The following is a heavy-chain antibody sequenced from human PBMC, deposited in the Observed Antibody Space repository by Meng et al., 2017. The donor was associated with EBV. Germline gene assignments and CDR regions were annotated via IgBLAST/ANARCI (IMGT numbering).Heavy chain of an antibody. CDR3: ITRAHSSGYYY. V-gene: IGHV1-24*01. J-gene: IGHJ4*02. CDR1: GYTLTELC. Sequence: QVQLVQSGAEVXXXXXSVKVSCKVSGYTLTELCMYWVRQAPGKGLEWMGGYDPEDGETIYALKFQGRVAMTEYTSTDTAYMELSSLRSEDTAVYYCITRAHSSGYYYWGQGTLVTVSS. CDR2: YDPEDGET. D-gene: IGHD3-22*01.